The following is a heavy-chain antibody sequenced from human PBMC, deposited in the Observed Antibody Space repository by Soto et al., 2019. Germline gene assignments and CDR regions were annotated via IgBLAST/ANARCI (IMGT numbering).Heavy chain of an antibody. J-gene: IGHJ6*03. D-gene: IGHD6-19*01. CDR3: AKDRAGSGWDYYMDV. Sequence: GGSLRLSCAASGFTFSSYGMHWVRQAPGKGLEWVAVISYDGSNKYYADSVKGRFTISRDNSKNTLYLQMNSLRAEDTVLYYCAKDRAGSGWDYYMDVWGKGTTVTVSS. CDR2: ISYDGSNK. V-gene: IGHV3-30*18. CDR1: GFTFSSYG.